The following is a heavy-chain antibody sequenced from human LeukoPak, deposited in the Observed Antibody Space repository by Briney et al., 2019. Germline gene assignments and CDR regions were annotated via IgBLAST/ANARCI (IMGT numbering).Heavy chain of an antibody. CDR2: IKHDGSEE. V-gene: IGHV3-7*04. D-gene: IGHD7-27*01. J-gene: IGHJ4*02. CDR3: ARALGNSTGDY. CDR1: GFTFNIFW. Sequence: PGGSLRLSCAASGFTFNIFWMSCVRQAPGKGLEWVANIKHDGSEEYYGDSVRGRFTISRDNAKNSLILQMNSLRGEDTAVYYCARALGNSTGDYWGQGTLVTVSS.